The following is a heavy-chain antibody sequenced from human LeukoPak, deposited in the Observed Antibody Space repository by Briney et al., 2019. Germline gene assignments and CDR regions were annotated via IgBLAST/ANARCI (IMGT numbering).Heavy chain of an antibody. CDR2: MNPNSGNT. J-gene: IGHJ4*02. V-gene: IGHV1-8*02. CDR3: ARDGAPEDPSYYGSGSPKTHPFDY. Sequence: RASVKVSCKASGYTFTSYDINWVRQATGQGLEWMGWMNPNSGNTGYAQKFQGRVTMTTDTSTSTAYMELRSLRSDDTAVYYCARDGAPEDPSYYGSGSPKTHPFDYWGQGTLVTVSS. D-gene: IGHD3-10*01. CDR1: GYTFTSYD.